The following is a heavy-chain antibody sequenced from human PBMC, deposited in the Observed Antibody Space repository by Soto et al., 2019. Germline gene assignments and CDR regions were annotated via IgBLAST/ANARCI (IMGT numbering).Heavy chain of an antibody. D-gene: IGHD6-19*01. Sequence: DVQLVETGGGLIQPGRSLRLSCAASGFIVSSSYMTWVRQAPGKGLEWVSVIYADGRTYYADSVKGRFSISRDNSKNTLYLQMNSLSVEDTAVYYCARCGGWYGQCYFDWGGQGTLVTVSS. V-gene: IGHV3-53*02. CDR2: IYADGRT. J-gene: IGHJ4*02. CDR3: ARCGGWYGQCYFDW. CDR1: GFIVSSSY.